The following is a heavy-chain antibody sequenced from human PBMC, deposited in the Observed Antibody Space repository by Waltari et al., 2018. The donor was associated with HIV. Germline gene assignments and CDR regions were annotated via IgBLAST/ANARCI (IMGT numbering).Heavy chain of an antibody. V-gene: IGHV1-24*01. Sequence: QVQLVQSGAEVKKPGASVKVSCKVSGYTLTELSMHWVRQAPGKGLEWMGGFDPEDGETIYAQNVQCRVTMTDDTSTDTAYMGLSSLRSEDTAVYYCATHPLYRYSYCDYWGQGTLVIVSS. CDR1: GYTLTELS. D-gene: IGHD2-2*02. J-gene: IGHJ4*02. CDR3: ATHPLYRYSYCDY. CDR2: FDPEDGET.